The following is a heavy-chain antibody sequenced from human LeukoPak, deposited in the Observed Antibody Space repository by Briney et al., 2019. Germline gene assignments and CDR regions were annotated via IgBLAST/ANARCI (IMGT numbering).Heavy chain of an antibody. CDR3: ANLEANYDFWSGYFSLNAFDI. D-gene: IGHD3-3*01. Sequence: GGSLRLSCAASGFTFSSYAMSWVRQAPGKGLEWVSAISGSGGSTYYADSVKGRFTISRDNSKNTLYLQMNSLRAEDTAVYYCANLEANYDFWSGYFSLNAFDIWGQGTMVIVSS. V-gene: IGHV3-23*01. J-gene: IGHJ3*02. CDR2: ISGSGGST. CDR1: GFTFSSYA.